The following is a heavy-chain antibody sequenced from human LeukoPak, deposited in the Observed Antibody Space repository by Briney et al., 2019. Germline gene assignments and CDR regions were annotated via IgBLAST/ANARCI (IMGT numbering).Heavy chain of an antibody. D-gene: IGHD3-22*01. Sequence: SETLSLTCTVAGDSISSYYWSWIRHPPGKGQEWIGYISYSGSTNYDPSLNIRCTISVDTSKNQFSLKLSSVTAADTAVYYCARERTSGYSYYFDYWGQGTLVTVPS. J-gene: IGHJ4*02. CDR3: ARERTSGYSYYFDY. CDR2: ISYSGST. V-gene: IGHV4-59*01. CDR1: GDSISSYY.